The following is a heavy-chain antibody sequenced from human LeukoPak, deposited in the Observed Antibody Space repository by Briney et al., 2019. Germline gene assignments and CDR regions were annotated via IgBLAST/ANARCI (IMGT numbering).Heavy chain of an antibody. D-gene: IGHD3-9*01. J-gene: IGHJ4*02. CDR3: ARGAPLLRYFDWLLYGYFDY. Sequence: PSETLSLTCAVYGGSFSGYYWSWIRQPPGKGLEWIGEINHSGSTNYNPSLKSRVTISVDTSKNQFSLKLSSVTAADTAVYYCARGAPLLRYFDWLLYGYFDYWGQGTLVTVSS. V-gene: IGHV4-34*01. CDR2: INHSGST. CDR1: GGSFSGYY.